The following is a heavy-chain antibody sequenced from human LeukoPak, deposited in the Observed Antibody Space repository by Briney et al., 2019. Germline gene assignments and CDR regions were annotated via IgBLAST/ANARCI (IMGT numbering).Heavy chain of an antibody. Sequence: ASVTVSCKASGYTFTSYDINWVRQATGQGLEWMGWMNPNSGNTGYAQKFRGRVTMTRNTSISTASMELSSLRSEDTAVYYCARGSPREDIDYWGQGTLVTVSS. J-gene: IGHJ4*02. CDR1: GYTFTSYD. CDR2: MNPNSGNT. D-gene: IGHD2-15*01. V-gene: IGHV1-8*01. CDR3: ARGSPREDIDY.